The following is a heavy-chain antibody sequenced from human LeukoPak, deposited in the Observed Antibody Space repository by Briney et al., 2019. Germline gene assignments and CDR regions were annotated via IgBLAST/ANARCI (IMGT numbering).Heavy chain of an antibody. CDR2: INAGNGNT. CDR3: ARTGTDLYYYYGMDV. D-gene: IGHD1-1*01. V-gene: IGHV1-3*01. Sequence: ASVKVSCTASGYTFTSYAMHWVRHAPGQRLEWMGWINAGNGNTKYSQKFQGRVTITRDTSASTAYMELSSLRSEDTAVYYCARTGTDLYYYYGMDVWGQGTTVTVSS. CDR1: GYTFTSYA. J-gene: IGHJ6*02.